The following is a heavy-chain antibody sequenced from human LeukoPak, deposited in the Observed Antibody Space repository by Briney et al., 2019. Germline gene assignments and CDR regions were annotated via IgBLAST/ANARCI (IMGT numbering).Heavy chain of an antibody. Sequence: PPVGSLRLSCAASGFTFSSYAMHWVRQAPGKGLEWVAVISYDGSNKYYADSVKGRFTISRDNSKNTLYLQMNSPRAEDTAVYYCARNHFDYWGQGTLVTVSS. CDR1: GFTFSSYA. V-gene: IGHV3-30-3*01. CDR2: ISYDGSNK. J-gene: IGHJ4*02. CDR3: ARNHFDY.